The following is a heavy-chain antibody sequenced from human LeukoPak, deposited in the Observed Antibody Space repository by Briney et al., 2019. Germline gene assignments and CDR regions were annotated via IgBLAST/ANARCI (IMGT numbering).Heavy chain of an antibody. CDR2: IKHDGST. J-gene: IGHJ5*02. CDR3: ATLPWCNSGQCHPHDH. D-gene: IGHD2/OR15-2a*01. Sequence: SETLSLTCAVYGASFTGYYWSWIRQPPGKGLEWIGEIKHDGSTNYNPSLKSRVTMSLDTSKNQFFLNLNSLTAADTAVYYCATLPWCNSGQCHPHDHWGQGTLVTVSS. CDR1: GASFTGYY. V-gene: IGHV4-34*01.